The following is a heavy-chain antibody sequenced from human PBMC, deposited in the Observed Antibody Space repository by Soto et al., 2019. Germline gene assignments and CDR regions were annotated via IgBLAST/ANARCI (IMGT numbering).Heavy chain of an antibody. V-gene: IGHV3-11*01. D-gene: IGHD6-13*01. Sequence: GGSLRLSCAASGLTFSDYYMSWIRQAPGKGLEWVSYISSSGSTIYYADSVKGRFTISRDNAKNSLYLQMNSLRAEDTAVYYCARDLFSSTPYYYGMDVWGQGTTVTVSS. CDR2: ISSSGSTI. J-gene: IGHJ6*02. CDR1: GLTFSDYY. CDR3: ARDLFSSTPYYYGMDV.